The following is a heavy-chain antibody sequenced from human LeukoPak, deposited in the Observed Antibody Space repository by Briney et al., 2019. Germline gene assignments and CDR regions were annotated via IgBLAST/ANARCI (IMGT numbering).Heavy chain of an antibody. J-gene: IGHJ4*02. V-gene: IGHV1-18*01. CDR2: ISAYNGNT. Sequence: GASVKVSCKASGGVFTSYAISWVRQAPGQGLEWMAWISAYNGNTNYAQKLQGRVTMTTDTSTSTAYMELRSLRSDDTAVYYCARVNNYDILSSFDHWGQGTLVTVSS. CDR1: GGVFTSYA. CDR3: ARVNNYDILSSFDH. D-gene: IGHD3-9*01.